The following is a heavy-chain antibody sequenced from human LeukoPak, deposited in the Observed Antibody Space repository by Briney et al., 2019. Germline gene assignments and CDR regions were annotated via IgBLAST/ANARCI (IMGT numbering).Heavy chain of an antibody. CDR3: AKDKKSSSWYLYDY. Sequence: GGSLRLSCAASGFTFDDYAMHWVRQAPGKGLEWVSGISWNSGSIGYADSVKGRFTISRDNAKNSLYLQMNSLRAEDTALYYCAKDKKSSSWYLYDYWGQGTLVTVSS. V-gene: IGHV3-9*01. D-gene: IGHD6-13*01. J-gene: IGHJ4*02. CDR2: ISWNSGSI. CDR1: GFTFDDYA.